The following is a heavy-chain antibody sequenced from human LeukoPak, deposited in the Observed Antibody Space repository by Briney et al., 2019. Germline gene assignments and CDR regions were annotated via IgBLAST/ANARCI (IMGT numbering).Heavy chain of an antibody. D-gene: IGHD3-22*01. CDR2: INHSGST. CDR3: ARGPDYYDSSGYSGY. Sequence: SETLSLTCAVYGGSFSGYYWSWIRQPPGKGLEWIGEINHSGSTNYNPSLKSRVTISVDTSKNQFSLKLSSVTAADTAVYYCARGPDYYDSSGYSGYWGRGTLVTVSS. CDR1: GGSFSGYY. V-gene: IGHV4-34*01. J-gene: IGHJ4*02.